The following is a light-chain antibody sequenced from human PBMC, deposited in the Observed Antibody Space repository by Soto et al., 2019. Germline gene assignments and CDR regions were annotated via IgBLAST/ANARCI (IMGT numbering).Light chain of an antibody. CDR3: CSFAGNYPPYV. CDR1: NSDVGAYNS. J-gene: IGLJ1*01. V-gene: IGLV2-11*01. CDR2: DVS. Sequence: QSALTQPRSVSGSPGQSVTISCTGTNSDVGAYNSVSWYQHHPGKAPKLMIYDVSKRPSGVPDRFSGSKSGNTASLTISGLQAEDEADYYCCSFAGNYPPYVFGTGTKLTVL.